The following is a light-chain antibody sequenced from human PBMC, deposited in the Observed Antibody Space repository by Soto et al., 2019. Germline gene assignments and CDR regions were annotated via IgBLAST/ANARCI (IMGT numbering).Light chain of an antibody. CDR3: RYYYGSLSSWV. V-gene: IGLV1-40*01. CDR2: GNS. CDR1: SSNIGAGYD. Sequence: QSVLTQPPSVSGAPGQRVTISCTGSSSNIGAGYDVHWYQQLPGTAPKLLIYGNSNRPSGVPDRFSGSKSGTSASLAITGVQADEEDDYYCRYYYGSLSSWVFGGGTKLTVL. J-gene: IGLJ3*02.